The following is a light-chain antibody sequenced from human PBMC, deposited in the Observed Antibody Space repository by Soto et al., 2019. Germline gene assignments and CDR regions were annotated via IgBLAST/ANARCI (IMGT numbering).Light chain of an antibody. V-gene: IGKV1-9*01. CDR3: QQLNSSPLT. CDR1: QGISSY. Sequence: DIQLTQSPSFLSSSVGDRVTITCLASQGISSYLAWYQQKPGKAPKLLIYDASTLQSGVPSSFSGSGSGTEFTLTISSLQPEDFATYYCQQLNSSPLTFGGGTKVDIK. CDR2: DAS. J-gene: IGKJ4*01.